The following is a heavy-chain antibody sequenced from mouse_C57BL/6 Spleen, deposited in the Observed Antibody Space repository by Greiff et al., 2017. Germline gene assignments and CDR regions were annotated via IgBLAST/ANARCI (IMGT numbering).Heavy chain of an antibody. V-gene: IGHV5-9-1*02. CDR2: ISSGGDYI. CDR1: GFTFSSYA. J-gene: IGHJ3*01. Sequence: EVMLVESGEGLVKPGGSLKLSCAASGFTFSSYAMSWVRQTPEKRLEWVAYISSGGDYIYYADTVKGRFTISRDNARNTLYLQMSSLKSEDTAMXYCTRDDGNYGGFAYWGQETLVTVSA. CDR3: TRDDGNYGGFAY. D-gene: IGHD2-3*01.